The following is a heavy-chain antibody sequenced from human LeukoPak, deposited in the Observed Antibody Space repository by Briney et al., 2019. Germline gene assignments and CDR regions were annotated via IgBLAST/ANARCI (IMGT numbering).Heavy chain of an antibody. Sequence: GGSLRLSCAASGFTFSSYGMSWVRQAPGKGLEWVSAISGSGGSTDYADSVKGRFTISRDNSKNTLYLQMNSLRAEDTAVYYCAKAANEWELLAGYFDYWGQGTLVTVSS. J-gene: IGHJ4*02. V-gene: IGHV3-23*01. CDR2: ISGSGGST. D-gene: IGHD1-26*01. CDR3: AKAANEWELLAGYFDY. CDR1: GFTFSSYG.